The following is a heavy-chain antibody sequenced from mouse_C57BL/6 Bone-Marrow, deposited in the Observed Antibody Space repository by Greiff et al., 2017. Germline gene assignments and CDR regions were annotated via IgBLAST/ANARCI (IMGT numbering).Heavy chain of an antibody. V-gene: IGHV1-52*01. CDR2: IDPSDSET. CDR1: GYTFTSYW. CDR3: ARWDDYDWAWFAY. Sequence: VQLQQPGAELVRPGSSVKLSCKASGYTFTSYWMHWVKQRPIQGLEWIGNIDPSDSETHYNQKFKDKATLTVDKSSSTAYMQLSSLTSEDSAVYYCARWDDYDWAWFAYWGQGTLVTVSA. J-gene: IGHJ3*01. D-gene: IGHD2-4*01.